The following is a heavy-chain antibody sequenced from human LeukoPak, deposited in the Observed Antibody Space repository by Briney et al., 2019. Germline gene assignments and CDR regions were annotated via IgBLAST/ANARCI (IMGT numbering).Heavy chain of an antibody. V-gene: IGHV1-69*05. CDR1: GGTFSSYA. CDR2: IIPIFGTA. CDR3: AGAGEKDSSWFDY. D-gene: IGHD6-13*01. Sequence: TVKVSCKASGGTFSSYAISWVRQAPGQGLGWMGGIIPIFGTANYAQKFQGRVTITTDESTSTAYMELSSLRSEDTAVYYCAGAGEKDSSWFDYWGQGTLVTVSS. J-gene: IGHJ4*02.